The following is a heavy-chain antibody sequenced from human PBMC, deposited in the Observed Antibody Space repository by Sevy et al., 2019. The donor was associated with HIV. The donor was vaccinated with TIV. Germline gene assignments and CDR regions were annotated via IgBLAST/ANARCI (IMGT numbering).Heavy chain of an antibody. CDR1: GFIFSRYR. CDR3: ARDSAMTKDS. V-gene: IGHV3-7*01. J-gene: IGHJ4*02. Sequence: GGSLRLSCAASGFIFSRYRMSWVRQAPGRGLEWVANIKQDGSETYYGHSVKGRFTISRDNAKNSLYLQMNSLRVEDTGVYYCARDSAMTKDSWGQGTLVTVSS. CDR2: IKQDGSET. D-gene: IGHD4-17*01.